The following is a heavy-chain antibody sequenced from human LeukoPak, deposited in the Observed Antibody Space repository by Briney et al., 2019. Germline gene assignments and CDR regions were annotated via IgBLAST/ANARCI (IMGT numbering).Heavy chain of an antibody. V-gene: IGHV4-39*07. J-gene: IGHJ4*02. Sequence: SETLSLTCTVSGGSISSSSYYWGWIRQPPGKGLEWIGSIYYSGSTYYNPSLKSRVTISVDTSKNQFSLKLSSVTAADTTVYYCARGEILGVALFDYWGQGTLVTVSS. D-gene: IGHD1-26*01. CDR3: ARGEILGVALFDY. CDR2: IYYSGST. CDR1: GGSISSSSYY.